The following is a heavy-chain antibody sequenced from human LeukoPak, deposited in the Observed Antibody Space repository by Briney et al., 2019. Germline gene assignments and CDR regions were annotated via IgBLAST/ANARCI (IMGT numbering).Heavy chain of an antibody. D-gene: IGHD2-2*01. V-gene: IGHV3-15*01. CDR3: TTVYRYCSSTSCGPDY. CDR1: GFTFSNAW. Sequence: GGSLRLSCAASGFTFSNAWMSWVRQAPGKGLEWVGRIKSKTDGRTTDYAAPVKGRFTISRDDSKNTLYLQMNSLKTEDTAVYYCTTVYRYCSSTSCGPDYWGQGTLVTVSS. CDR2: IKSKTDGRTT. J-gene: IGHJ4*02.